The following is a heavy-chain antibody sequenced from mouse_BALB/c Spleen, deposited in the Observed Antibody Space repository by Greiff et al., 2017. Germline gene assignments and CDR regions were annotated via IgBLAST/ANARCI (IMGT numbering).Heavy chain of an antibody. CDR1: GFTFSSFG. Sequence: EVKLVESGGGLVQPGGSRKLSCAASGFTFSSFGMHWVRQAPEKGLEWVAYISSGSSTIYYADTVKGRFTISRDNPKNTLFLQMTSLRSEDTAMYYCARWDDYDWYFDVWGAGTTVTVSS. CDR3: ARWDDYDWYFDV. CDR2: ISSGSSTI. J-gene: IGHJ1*01. D-gene: IGHD2-4*01. V-gene: IGHV5-17*02.